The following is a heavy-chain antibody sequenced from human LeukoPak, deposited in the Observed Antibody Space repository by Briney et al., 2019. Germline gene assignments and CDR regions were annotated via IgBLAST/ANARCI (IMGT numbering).Heavy chain of an antibody. V-gene: IGHV3-30*18. CDR2: ISYDGSNK. CDR1: GFNFNGYV. CDR3: AKDFRWLAPGYYFDY. J-gene: IGHJ4*02. Sequence: HPGGSLRLSCAASGFNFNGYVLHWVRQAPGKGLEWVAVISYDGSNKYYADSVKGRFTISRDNSKNTLYLQMNSLRAEDTAVYYCAKDFRWLAPGYYFDYWGQGTLVTVSS. D-gene: IGHD6-19*01.